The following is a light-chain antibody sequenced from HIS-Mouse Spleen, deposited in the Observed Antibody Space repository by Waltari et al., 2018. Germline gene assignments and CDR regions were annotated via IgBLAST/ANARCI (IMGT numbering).Light chain of an antibody. J-gene: IGKJ4*01. CDR1: QGISSY. Sequence: DIQLTQSPSFLSASVGDRVTITCQASQGISSYLAWYQQKPGKAPKLLIYAASTLQSGVPSRFSGSGSGTEFTLTINSLQPEDFATYYCQQLNSYPQETFGGGTKVEIK. V-gene: IGKV1-9*01. CDR2: AAS. CDR3: QQLNSYPQET.